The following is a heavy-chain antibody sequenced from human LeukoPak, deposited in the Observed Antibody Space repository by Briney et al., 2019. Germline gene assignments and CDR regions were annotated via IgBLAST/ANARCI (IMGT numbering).Heavy chain of an antibody. CDR2: INPNSGGT. V-gene: IGHV1-2*02. J-gene: IGHJ5*02. CDR1: GYSFTDFY. Sequence: GASVKVSCKASGYSFTDFYMHWVRQAPGQGLEWMGWINPNSGGTNYAQKFQGRVTMTRDTSITTAYMDLSRLSSDDTAVYYCARVLAYSGNNWFDPWGQGTLVTVSS. D-gene: IGHD3-10*01. CDR3: ARVLAYSGNNWFDP.